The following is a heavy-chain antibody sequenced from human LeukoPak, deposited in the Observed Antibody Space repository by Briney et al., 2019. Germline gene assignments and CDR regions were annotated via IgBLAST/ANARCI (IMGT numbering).Heavy chain of an antibody. CDR1: GYSISSGYY. V-gene: IGHV4-38-2*02. Sequence: SETLSLTCTVSGYSISSGYYWGWIRQPPGKGLEWIGEINHSGSTNYNPSLKSRVTISVDTSKNQFSLKLSSVTAADTAVYYCARPRRGYSYGYSWFDPWGQGALVTVSS. D-gene: IGHD5-18*01. CDR2: INHSGST. CDR3: ARPRRGYSYGYSWFDP. J-gene: IGHJ5*02.